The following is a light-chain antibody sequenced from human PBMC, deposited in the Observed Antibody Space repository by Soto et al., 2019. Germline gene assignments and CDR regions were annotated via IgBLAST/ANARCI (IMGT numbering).Light chain of an antibody. J-gene: IGKJ4*01. V-gene: IGKV1-5*01. Sequence: GDRVTITCRASQSISSWLAWYQQNPGKAPKLLIYDASSLESGVPSRFSGSGSGTEFTLTISSLQPDDFATYYCQQYNSYPLTFRGGTTV. CDR1: QSISSW. CDR2: DAS. CDR3: QQYNSYPLT.